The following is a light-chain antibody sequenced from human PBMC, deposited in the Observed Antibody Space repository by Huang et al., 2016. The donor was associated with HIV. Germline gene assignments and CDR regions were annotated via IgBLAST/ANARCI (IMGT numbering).Light chain of an antibody. V-gene: IGKV1-5*03. CDR2: KAS. CDR1: QNISNW. J-gene: IGKJ1*01. CDR3: HHYNSYSGA. Sequence: DIQMTQSASTLSASVGDRVTITCRASQNISNWFAWYQQKPGKAPNLLFYKASTLESGVPARFSGSGAGTEFTLTISSLQPDDFATYYCHHYNSYSGAFGQGTKVEIK.